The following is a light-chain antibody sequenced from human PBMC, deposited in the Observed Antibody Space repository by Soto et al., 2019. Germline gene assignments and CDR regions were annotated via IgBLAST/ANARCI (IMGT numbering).Light chain of an antibody. Sequence: QSVLTQPASVSGSPGQSITISCTGTSSDVGTYDLVSWYQHHPGAAPKLMIYEATRRPSGISNRFSGSKSGNTASLTISGLQAEDEADYYCCSFTSSNTHVFGTGTKLTVL. J-gene: IGLJ1*01. CDR3: CSFTSSNTHV. V-gene: IGLV2-23*01. CDR2: EAT. CDR1: SSDVGTYDL.